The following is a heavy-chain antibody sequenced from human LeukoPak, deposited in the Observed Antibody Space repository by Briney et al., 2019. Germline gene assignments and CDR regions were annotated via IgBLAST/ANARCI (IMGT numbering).Heavy chain of an antibody. V-gene: IGHV3-21*01. CDR3: ARGDYGGTRLVHY. D-gene: IGHD4-23*01. CDR1: GFTFSSYS. J-gene: IGHJ4*02. CDR2: ISSSSSYI. Sequence: GGSLRLPCAASGFTFSSYSMNWVRQAPGKGLEWVSSISSSSSYIYYADSVKGRFTISRDNAKNSLYLQMNSLRAEDTAVYYCARGDYGGTRLVHYWGQGALVTVSS.